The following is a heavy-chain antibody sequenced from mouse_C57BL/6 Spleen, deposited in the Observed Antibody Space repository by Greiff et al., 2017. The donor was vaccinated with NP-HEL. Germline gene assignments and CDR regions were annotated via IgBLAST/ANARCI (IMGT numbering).Heavy chain of an antibody. D-gene: IGHD1-1*01. CDR2: ISSGSSTI. V-gene: IGHV5-17*01. CDR3: ARRPVYGSSPCYAMDF. J-gene: IGHJ4*01. CDR1: GFTFSDYG. Sequence: EVKLVESGGGLVKPGGSLKLSCAASGFTFSDYGMNWVRQAPEKGLEWVAYISSGSSTIFYEDTVKGRFTISRDNAKNTLFLQMNSLRSEDTAMYYCARRPVYGSSPCYAMDFWGKGTSVTVSS.